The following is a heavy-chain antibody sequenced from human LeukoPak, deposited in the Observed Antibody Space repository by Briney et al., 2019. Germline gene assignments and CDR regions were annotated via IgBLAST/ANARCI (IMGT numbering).Heavy chain of an antibody. D-gene: IGHD1-14*01. CDR3: AREAGPVGARKGYYFDY. V-gene: IGHV1-18*01. CDR2: ISAYNGNT. Sequence: GASVKVSCKASGYTFTSYSISWVRQAPGQGLEWMGWISAYNGNTNYAQKFQGRVTMTTDTSTNTAYMELSSLRSEDTAVYYCAREAGPVGARKGYYFDYWGQGTLVTVSS. CDR1: GYTFTSYS. J-gene: IGHJ4*02.